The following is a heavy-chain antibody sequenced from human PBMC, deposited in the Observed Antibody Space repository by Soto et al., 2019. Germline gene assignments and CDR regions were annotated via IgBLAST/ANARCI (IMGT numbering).Heavy chain of an antibody. J-gene: IGHJ6*02. CDR2: MNPNSGNT. CDR1: GYTFTSYD. D-gene: IGHD6-13*01. CDR3: ATQAAAGIMYGMDV. V-gene: IGHV1-8*01. Sequence: ASVKVSCKASGYTFTSYDVNWVRQATGQGLEWMGWMNPNSGNTGYAQKFQGRVTMTRNTSIDTAYMELSSLRSEDTAVYYCATQAAAGIMYGMDVWGQGTTVTVSS.